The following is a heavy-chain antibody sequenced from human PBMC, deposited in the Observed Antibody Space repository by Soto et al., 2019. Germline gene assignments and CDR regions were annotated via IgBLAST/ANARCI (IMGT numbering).Heavy chain of an antibody. Sequence: GAVKVSCNASGYTFTAYYMHWLRQAPGQGLEWMGWINSNSGGTNYAQKFQGRVTVTRDTSISTAYMELSRLRSDDTAVYYCARDPTGYSSGWYYFDYWGQGTLVTVSS. D-gene: IGHD6-19*01. J-gene: IGHJ4*02. CDR3: ARDPTGYSSGWYYFDY. CDR1: GYTFTAYY. V-gene: IGHV1-2*02. CDR2: INSNSGGT.